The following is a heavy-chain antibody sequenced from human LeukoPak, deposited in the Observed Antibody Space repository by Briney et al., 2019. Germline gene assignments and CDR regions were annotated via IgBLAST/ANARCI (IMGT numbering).Heavy chain of an antibody. Sequence: SQTLSLTCTVSGGSISSGDYYWGWVRQPPGKGLEWIGSIYYSGSTYYNPSLKSRVTISVDTSKNQFSLKLSSVTAADTAVYYCARQFGLSWFDPWGQGTLVTVSS. D-gene: IGHD3-10*01. CDR1: GGSISSGDYY. CDR2: IYYSGST. V-gene: IGHV4-39*01. J-gene: IGHJ5*02. CDR3: ARQFGLSWFDP.